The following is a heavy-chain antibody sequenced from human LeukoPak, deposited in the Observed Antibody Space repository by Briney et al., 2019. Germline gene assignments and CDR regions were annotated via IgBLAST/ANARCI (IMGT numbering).Heavy chain of an antibody. D-gene: IGHD3-10*01. CDR3: ARSMVREVILSARRANWFDP. CDR2: INHSGST. Sequence: SETLSLTCAVYGGSFSGYYWSWIRPPPGKGLEWIGEINHSGSTSYNPSLKSRVTISLYTSKNQFSLKLSSVTAADTAVYYCARSMVREVILSARRANWFDPWGQGTLVTVSS. J-gene: IGHJ5*02. CDR1: GGSFSGYY. V-gene: IGHV4-34*01.